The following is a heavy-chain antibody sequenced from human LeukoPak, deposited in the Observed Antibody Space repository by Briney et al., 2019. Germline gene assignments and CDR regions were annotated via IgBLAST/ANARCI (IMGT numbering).Heavy chain of an antibody. CDR2: IKQDGSEK. D-gene: IGHD3-3*01. CDR3: ARERITIFGVVIIGGDAFDI. Sequence: PGGSLRLSCAASGFTFSSYWMSWVRQAPGKGLEWVANIKQDGSEKYYVDSVKGRFTISRDNAKNSLYLQMNSLRAEDTAVYYCARERITIFGVVIIGGDAFDIWGQGTMVTVSS. J-gene: IGHJ3*02. V-gene: IGHV3-7*01. CDR1: GFTFSSYW.